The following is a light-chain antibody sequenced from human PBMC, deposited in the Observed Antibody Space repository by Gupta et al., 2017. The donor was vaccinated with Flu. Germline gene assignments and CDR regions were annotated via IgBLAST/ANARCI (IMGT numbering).Light chain of an antibody. CDR2: AAS. CDR1: QSISTY. J-gene: IGKJ1*01. CDR3: QQSYINPRT. Sequence: PSSLSASVGDRVTITCRASQSISTYLNWYQQKPGKAPKLLIYAASSLQSGVPSRFSGSGSGTHFTLTPSSLQPEDFATYFCQQSYINPRTFGQGTKVEV. V-gene: IGKV1-39*01.